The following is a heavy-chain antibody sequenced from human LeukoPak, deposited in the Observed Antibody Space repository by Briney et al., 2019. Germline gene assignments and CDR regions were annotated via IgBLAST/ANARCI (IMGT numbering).Heavy chain of an antibody. CDR1: GFILLNYA. Sequence: GGCLRLSREASGFILLNYALRWVRQAPGKGLEGVSTVSVSCGTTYYRDSLKGRFTVSRHNSNNSIYLETNNLRADDTAIYYCAKELRGKSSGYYLRGDYFDDWGQGTLVTVSS. D-gene: IGHD3-22*01. V-gene: IGHV3-23*01. CDR2: VSVSCGTT. J-gene: IGHJ4*02. CDR3: AKELRGKSSGYYLRGDYFDD.